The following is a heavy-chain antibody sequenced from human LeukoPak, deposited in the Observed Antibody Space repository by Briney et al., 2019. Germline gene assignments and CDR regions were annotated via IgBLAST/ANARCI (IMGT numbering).Heavy chain of an antibody. CDR3: ARGQTAIANENAFDI. CDR1: GGSINSGGYS. D-gene: IGHD5-18*01. V-gene: IGHV4-30-2*01. J-gene: IGHJ3*02. Sequence: SQTLSLTCAVSGGSINSGGYSWSWIRQPPGKGLEWIGYIYHSGSTYYNPSLNSRVTISIDRSKNQFSLKLSSVTAADTAVYYCARGQTAIANENAFDIWGQGTMVTVSS. CDR2: IYHSGST.